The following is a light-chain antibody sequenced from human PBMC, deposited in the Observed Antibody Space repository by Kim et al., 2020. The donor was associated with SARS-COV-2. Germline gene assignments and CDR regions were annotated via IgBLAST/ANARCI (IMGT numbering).Light chain of an antibody. V-gene: IGKV1-17*01. CDR1: QDIGND. J-gene: IGKJ5*01. Sequence: VGDRVTITCRESQDIGNDLGWYKQKPGRAPKRLSYSESNLQSGVPSRFSGSGSETEFTLTINSLQPEDFATYFCLQHRTYPITFGQGTRLEIK. CDR3: LQHRTYPIT. CDR2: SES.